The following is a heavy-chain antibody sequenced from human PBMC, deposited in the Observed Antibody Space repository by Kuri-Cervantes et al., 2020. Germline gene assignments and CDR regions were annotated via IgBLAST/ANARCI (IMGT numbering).Heavy chain of an antibody. CDR1: GFTFSDYY. D-gene: IGHD4-23*01. CDR2: ISDSGANK. CDR3: AKVFPVVTLPEY. V-gene: IGHV3-23*01. Sequence: GESLKISCAASGFTFSDYYMSWIRQAPGKGLEWVSVISDSGANKYYADSVKGRFTISRDDSKNTLYLQMNSLRAEDTAVYYCAKVFPVVTLPEYWGQGTLVTVSS. J-gene: IGHJ4*02.